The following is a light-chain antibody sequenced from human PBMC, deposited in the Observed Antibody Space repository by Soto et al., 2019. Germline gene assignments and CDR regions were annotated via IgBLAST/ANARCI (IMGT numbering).Light chain of an antibody. Sequence: QSALTQPASVSGSPGQSITISCTGTSSDIGAYNDVSWYQQHPGKAPRLMIFEVSNRPSGVSNRFSGSKSGDTASLTISGLQAEDEADYYCSAYTISGVFGTGTKLPVL. CDR3: SAYTISGV. J-gene: IGLJ1*01. V-gene: IGLV2-14*01. CDR1: SSDIGAYND. CDR2: EVS.